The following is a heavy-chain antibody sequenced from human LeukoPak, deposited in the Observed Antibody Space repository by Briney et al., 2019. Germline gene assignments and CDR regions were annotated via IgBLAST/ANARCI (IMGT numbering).Heavy chain of an antibody. J-gene: IGHJ5*02. CDR3: ARVGYCSSTSCSNWFDP. Sequence: SETLSLTCTVSGGSISSYYWSWIRQPPGKGLGWIGYIYYSGSTNYNPSLKSRVTISVDTSKNQFSLKLSSVTAADTAVYYCARVGYCSSTSCSNWFDPWGQGTLVTVSS. D-gene: IGHD2-2*01. V-gene: IGHV4-59*01. CDR1: GGSISSYY. CDR2: IYYSGST.